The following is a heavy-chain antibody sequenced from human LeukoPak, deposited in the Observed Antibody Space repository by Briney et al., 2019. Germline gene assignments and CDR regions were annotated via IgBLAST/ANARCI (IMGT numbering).Heavy chain of an antibody. V-gene: IGHV1-2*02. CDR3: ARGVAGPYYYYYMDV. CDR1: GYTFTGYY. J-gene: IGHJ6*03. D-gene: IGHD6-19*01. Sequence: ASVKVSCKTSGYTFTGYYMHWVRQAPGQGLEWMGWINPNSGGTNYAQKFQGRVTMTRDTSISTAYMELSRLTSDDTAVYYCARGVAGPYYYYYMDVWGRGTTVTVSS. CDR2: INPNSGGT.